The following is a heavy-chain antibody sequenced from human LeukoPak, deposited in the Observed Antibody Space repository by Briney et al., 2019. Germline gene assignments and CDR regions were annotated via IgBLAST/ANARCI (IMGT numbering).Heavy chain of an antibody. J-gene: IGHJ6*03. D-gene: IGHD1-14*01. CDR2: INPNSGGT. V-gene: IGHV1-2*02. CDR1: GYTFTSYG. CDR3: ARDREPSYYYYMDV. Sequence: ASVKVSCKASGYTFTSYGISWVRQAPGQGLEWMGWINPNSGGTNYAQKFQGRVTMTRDTSISTAYMELSRLRSDDTAVYYCARDREPSYYYYMDVWGKGTTVTISS.